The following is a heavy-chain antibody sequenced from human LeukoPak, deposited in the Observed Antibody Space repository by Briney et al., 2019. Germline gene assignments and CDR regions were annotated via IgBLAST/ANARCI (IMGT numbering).Heavy chain of an antibody. Sequence: PGGSLRLSCAASGFTFSYYWMGWVRQAPGKGLEWVANIKQDGSEKYYVDSVRGRFTISRDNARNTLYLQMNSLTADDTAVYYCARGYYSGSRIDYWGQGTLVTVSS. CDR2: IKQDGSEK. CDR1: GFTFSYYW. V-gene: IGHV3-7*02. CDR3: ARGYYSGSRIDY. D-gene: IGHD6-13*01. J-gene: IGHJ4*02.